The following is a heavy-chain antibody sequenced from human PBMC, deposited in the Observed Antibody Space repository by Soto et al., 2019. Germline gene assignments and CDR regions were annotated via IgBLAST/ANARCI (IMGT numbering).Heavy chain of an antibody. CDR1: GGTFSSYT. V-gene: IGHV1-69*04. Sequence: AASVKVSCKASGGTFSSYTISRVRQAPGQRLEWMGRIIPILGIANYAQKFQGRVAITADKSTSTAYMELSSLRSEDTAVYYCARDSRYYYDSSGYAYYYGMDVWGQGTTVTVSS. J-gene: IGHJ6*02. CDR3: ARDSRYYYDSSGYAYYYGMDV. CDR2: IIPILGIA. D-gene: IGHD3-22*01.